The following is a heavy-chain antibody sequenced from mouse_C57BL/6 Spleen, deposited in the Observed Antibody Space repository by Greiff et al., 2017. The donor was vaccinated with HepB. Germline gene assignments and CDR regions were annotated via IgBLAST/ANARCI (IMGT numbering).Heavy chain of an antibody. CDR1: GYTFTDYN. CDR2: INPNNGGT. CDR3: ARFYSNYNYAMDY. D-gene: IGHD2-5*01. V-gene: IGHV1-22*01. J-gene: IGHJ4*01. Sequence: EVKLQESGPELVKPGASVKMSCKASGYTFTDYNMHWVKQSHGKSLEWIGYINPNNGGTSYNQKFKGKATLTVNKSSSTAYMELRSLTSEDSAVYYCARFYSNYNYAMDYWGQGTSVTVSS.